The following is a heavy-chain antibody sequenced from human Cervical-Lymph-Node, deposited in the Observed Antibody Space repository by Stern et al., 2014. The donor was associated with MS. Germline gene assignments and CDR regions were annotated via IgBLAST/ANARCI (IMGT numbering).Heavy chain of an antibody. Sequence: QVQLVESEAEVKKPGASVKVSCKVSGYTLTEFSMHWVRQAPGKGLEWMGGFDPEDGETIYAQKFQGRVTMTEDTSTDTAYMELSSLRSEDTAVYYCATDRDDFRSGYSAPTKGYGLDVWGQGTTVTVTS. CDR1: GYTLTEFS. CDR2: FDPEDGET. J-gene: IGHJ6*02. V-gene: IGHV1-24*01. CDR3: ATDRDDFRSGYSAPTKGYGLDV. D-gene: IGHD3-3*01.